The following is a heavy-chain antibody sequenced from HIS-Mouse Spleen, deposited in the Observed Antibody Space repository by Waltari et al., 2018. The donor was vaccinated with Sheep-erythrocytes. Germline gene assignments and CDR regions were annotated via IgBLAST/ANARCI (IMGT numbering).Heavy chain of an antibody. CDR1: GFTFSSYA. J-gene: IGHJ3*02. Sequence: EVRLVESGGGLVQPGGYLSLSCGASGFTFSSYAVPGVRQGTGKGLEWVSAIGTAGDTYYPGSVKGRFTISRENAKNSLYLQMNSLRAGDTAVYYCARANSGSYDDAFDIWGQGTMVTVSS. CDR3: ARANSGSYDDAFDI. V-gene: IGHV3-13*01. CDR2: IGTAGDT. D-gene: IGHD1-26*01.